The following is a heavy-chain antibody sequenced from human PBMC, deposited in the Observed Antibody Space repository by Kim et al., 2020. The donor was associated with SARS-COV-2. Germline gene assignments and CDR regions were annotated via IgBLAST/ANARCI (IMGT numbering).Heavy chain of an antibody. V-gene: IGHV3-72*01. J-gene: IGHJ4*02. CDR1: GFTFSDHY. CDR3: ARLTGKDPRAETAGD. Sequence: GGSLRLSCAASGFTFSDHYMDWVRQAPGKGLEWVGRNRNKANSYTTEYAASVKGRFTISRDDSKNSLYLQMNSLKTEDTAVYYCARLTGKDPRAETAGDWGQGTLVTVSS. CDR2: NRNKANSYTT. D-gene: IGHD3-10*01.